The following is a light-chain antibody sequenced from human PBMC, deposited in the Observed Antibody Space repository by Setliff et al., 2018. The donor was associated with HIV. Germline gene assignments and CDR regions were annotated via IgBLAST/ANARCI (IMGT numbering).Light chain of an antibody. CDR1: SSDVGTYNY. CDR3: CSYTSSTPLYV. V-gene: IGLV2-14*03. J-gene: IGLJ1*01. CDR2: DVN. Sequence: QSALTQPASVSGSPGQLITISCTGTSSDVGTYNYVSWYQQHPGKAPKLMIYDVNNRPSGVSNRFSGSKSGNTASLTISGLQAEDEADYYCCSYTSSTPLYVFGTGTKVTVL.